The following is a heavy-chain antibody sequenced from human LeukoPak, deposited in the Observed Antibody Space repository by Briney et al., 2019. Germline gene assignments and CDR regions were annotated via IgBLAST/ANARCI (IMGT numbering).Heavy chain of an antibody. Sequence: GGSLRLSCAASGFTFSTYAMSWVRQAPGKGLEWLSTIGGGGRDTFYADSVKGRFTVSRDNSKNTLYLQMSSLRAEDTAVYFCAKNRGANYYNYYMDVWGKGTTVTVSS. CDR2: IGGGGRDT. CDR1: GFTFSTYA. CDR3: AKNRGANYYNYYMDV. J-gene: IGHJ6*03. D-gene: IGHD4/OR15-4a*01. V-gene: IGHV3-23*01.